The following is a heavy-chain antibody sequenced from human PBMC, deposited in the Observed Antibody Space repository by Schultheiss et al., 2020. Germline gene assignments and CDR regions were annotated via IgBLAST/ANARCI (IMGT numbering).Heavy chain of an antibody. CDR2: IYYSGST. Sequence: SETLSLTCTVSGGSISSYYWSWIRQPPGKGLEWIGYIYYSGSTNYNPSLKSRVTISVDTSKNQFSLKLSSVTAADTAVYYCARDLGLTTSDFDYWGQGTLVTVSS. D-gene: IGHD3-3*01. V-gene: IGHV4-59*01. CDR3: ARDLGLTTSDFDY. J-gene: IGHJ4*02. CDR1: GGSISSYY.